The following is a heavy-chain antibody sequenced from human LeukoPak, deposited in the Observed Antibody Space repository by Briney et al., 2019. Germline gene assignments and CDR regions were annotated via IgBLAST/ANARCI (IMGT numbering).Heavy chain of an antibody. J-gene: IGHJ4*02. V-gene: IGHV3-23*01. D-gene: IGHD2-2*01. CDR3: AKAGIVVVPAAKLKSYYFDY. CDR2: ISGSGGST. Sequence: PGGSLRLSCAASGFTFSSYAMSWVRQAPGTGLGWVSAISGSGGSTYYADSVKGRFTTSRDNSKNTLYLQMNSLRAEDTAVYYCAKAGIVVVPAAKLKSYYFDYWGQGTLVTVSS. CDR1: GFTFSSYA.